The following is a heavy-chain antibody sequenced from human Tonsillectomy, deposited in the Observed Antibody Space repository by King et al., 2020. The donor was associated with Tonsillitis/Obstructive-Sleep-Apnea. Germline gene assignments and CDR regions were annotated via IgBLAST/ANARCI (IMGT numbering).Heavy chain of an antibody. D-gene: IGHD1-26*01. CDR3: AKANGVGATPPHYYYYYYMDV. CDR1: GFTFDDYA. V-gene: IGHV3-43*02. Sequence: VQLVESGGGVVQPGGSLRLSCAASGFTFDDYAMHWVRQAPGKGLEWVSLISGDGGSTYYADSVKGRFTISRDNSKNSLYLQMNSLRTEDTALYYCAKANGVGATPPHYYYYYYMDVWGKGTTVTVSS. J-gene: IGHJ6*03. CDR2: ISGDGGST.